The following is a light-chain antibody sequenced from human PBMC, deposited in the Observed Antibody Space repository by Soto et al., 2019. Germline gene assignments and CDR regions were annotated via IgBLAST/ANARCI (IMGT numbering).Light chain of an antibody. V-gene: IGKV3-15*01. CDR3: QQYNNWPIT. Sequence: EIVMTQSPATLSVSPGERATLSCRASQSVSSNLAWYQQKPGQAPRLLIYGASTGATGFPARFSGSGSGTEFTLTISSLQSEDFAVYYCQQYNNWPITSGQGTRLEIK. J-gene: IGKJ5*01. CDR2: GAS. CDR1: QSVSSN.